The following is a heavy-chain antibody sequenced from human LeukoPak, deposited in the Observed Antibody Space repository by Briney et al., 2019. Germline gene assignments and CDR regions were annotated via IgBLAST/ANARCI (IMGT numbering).Heavy chain of an antibody. Sequence: GGSLRLSCAAPGFTFSSYAMSWVRQTAGRGLEWVSGVSCSGGSTSYADSVKGRFTISRDNSKNTLYLEMTSLRAEDTAVYYCAKGSYSSSSDYWGQGTLVAVSS. CDR2: VSCSGGST. D-gene: IGHD6-6*01. CDR3: AKGSYSSSSDY. V-gene: IGHV3-23*01. J-gene: IGHJ4*02. CDR1: GFTFSSYA.